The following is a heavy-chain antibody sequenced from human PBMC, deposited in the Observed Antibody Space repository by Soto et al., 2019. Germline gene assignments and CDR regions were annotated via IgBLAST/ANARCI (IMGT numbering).Heavy chain of an antibody. D-gene: IGHD2-21*02. J-gene: IGHJ5*02. CDR1: GSNFSPYW. CDR2: INAEGNT. V-gene: IGHV3-74*01. Sequence: GGSLRLSCAASGSNFSPYWMHWVLQTPGKGLVWVSRINAEGNTIYADSVKGRFTISRDNAKNMLYLQMTSLRAEDTAVYFCARGSNTAFDPWGQGTLVTVS. CDR3: ARGSNTAFDP.